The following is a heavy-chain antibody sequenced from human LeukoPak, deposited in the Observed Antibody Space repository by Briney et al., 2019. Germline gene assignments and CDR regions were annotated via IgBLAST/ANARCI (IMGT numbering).Heavy chain of an antibody. CDR2: IKEDGRG. V-gene: IGHV3-7*01. CDR1: GFTFSSYW. CDR3: VRDRWLGSSANHLDY. D-gene: IGHD1-14*01. Sequence: PGGSLRLSCAASGFTFSSYWMNWVRQAPGKGLEWVANIKEDGRGDYVDSVKGRFTISRDNAKNSLYLQMNSLRAEDTAVYYCVRDRWLGSSANHLDYWGRGTLVTVSS. J-gene: IGHJ4*02.